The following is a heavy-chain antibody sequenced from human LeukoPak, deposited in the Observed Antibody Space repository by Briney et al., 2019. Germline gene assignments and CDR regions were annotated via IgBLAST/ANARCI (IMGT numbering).Heavy chain of an antibody. CDR2: ISGSGGST. CDR1: GFTFSSYA. CDR3: AKWGSSWYVYYYFAY. D-gene: IGHD6-13*01. J-gene: IGHJ4*02. Sequence: GGSLRLSCAASGFTFSSYAMSWVRQAPGKGLEWVSAISGSGGSTYYADSVKGRVTISRDNSKNTLYLQMNSLRAEDTAVYYCAKWGSSWYVYYYFAYWGQGTLVTVSS. V-gene: IGHV3-23*01.